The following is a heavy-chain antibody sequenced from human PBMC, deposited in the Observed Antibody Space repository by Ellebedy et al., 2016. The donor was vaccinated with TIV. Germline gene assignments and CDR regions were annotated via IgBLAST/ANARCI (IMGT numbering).Heavy chain of an antibody. V-gene: IGHV1-69*13. Sequence: ASVKVSCKASGYTFTSYYMHWVRQAPGQGLEWMGGIIPIFGTANYAQKFQGRVTITADESTSTAYMELSSLRSEDTAVYYCAVSYCGGDCLTLDYYYYGMDVWGQGTTVTVSS. J-gene: IGHJ6*02. D-gene: IGHD2-21*02. CDR3: AVSYCGGDCLTLDYYYYGMDV. CDR1: GYTFTSYY. CDR2: IIPIFGTA.